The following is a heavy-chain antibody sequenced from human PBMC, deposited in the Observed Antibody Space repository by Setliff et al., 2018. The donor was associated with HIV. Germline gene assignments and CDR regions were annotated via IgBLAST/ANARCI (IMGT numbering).Heavy chain of an antibody. CDR2: IKSKTDGGTT. CDR1: AFTFSNAW. Sequence: PGGSLRLSCAASAFTFSNAWMSWVRQAPGKGLEWVGRIKSKTDGGTTDYAAPVKGRFTISRDDSKSTLYLQMNSLKTEDTAVYYCTTDADIDLYYYDSSGYYPFDFWGQGTLVTVSS. V-gene: IGHV3-15*01. D-gene: IGHD3-22*01. J-gene: IGHJ4*02. CDR3: TTDADIDLYYYDSSGYYPFDF.